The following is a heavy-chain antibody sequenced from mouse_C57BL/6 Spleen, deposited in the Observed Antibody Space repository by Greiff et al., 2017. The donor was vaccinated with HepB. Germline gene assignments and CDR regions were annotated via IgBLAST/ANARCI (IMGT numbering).Heavy chain of an antibody. D-gene: IGHD4-1*01. Sequence: EVMLVESGGGLVQPGGSLSLSCAASGFTFTDYYMSWVRQPPGKALEWLGFIRNKANGYTTEYSASVKGRFTISRDNSQSILYLQMNARRAEDSATYYFARYLTGTDLYYFDYWGQGTTLTVSS. V-gene: IGHV7-3*01. CDR1: GFTFTDYY. J-gene: IGHJ2*01. CDR2: IRNKANGYTT. CDR3: ARYLTGTDLYYFDY.